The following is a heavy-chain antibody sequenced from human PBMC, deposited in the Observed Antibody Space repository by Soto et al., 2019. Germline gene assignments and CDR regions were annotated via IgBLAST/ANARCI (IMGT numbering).Heavy chain of an antibody. D-gene: IGHD1-26*01. V-gene: IGHV2-5*02. CDR1: GFSLSTSGVG. CDR2: IYWDDDK. CDR3: AHIGVGTTYLCDY. Sequence: QITLKESGPTLVKPTQTLTLTCTFSGFSLSTSGVGVGWLRQPPGKALEWLAAIYWDDDKRYSPSLESRLTXTXDXFKNQVVLIMTNMDPVDTATYYCAHIGVGTTYLCDYWGQGTLITVSS. J-gene: IGHJ4*02.